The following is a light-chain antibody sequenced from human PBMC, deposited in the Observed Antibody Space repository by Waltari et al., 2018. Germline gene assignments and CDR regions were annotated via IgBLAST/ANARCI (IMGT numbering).Light chain of an antibody. CDR3: QQRINWPLT. J-gene: IGKJ4*01. V-gene: IGKV3D-11*01. CDR1: QDIDDL. CDR2: GAS. Sequence: EIVLTHSPAHLSMSPGERATLSCRARQDIDDLLTWSQQRPGQVPRLLIYGASNRAADIPARFSGSGSGKDFILTISSLEPEDFAVYYCQQRINWPLTFGGGTTVDIK.